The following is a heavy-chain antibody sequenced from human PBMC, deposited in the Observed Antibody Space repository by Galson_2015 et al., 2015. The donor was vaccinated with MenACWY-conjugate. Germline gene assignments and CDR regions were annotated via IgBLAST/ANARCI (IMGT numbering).Heavy chain of an antibody. CDR3: ARDYGGSGSYQYYYYGMDV. V-gene: IGHV3-74*01. Sequence: SLRLSCAASGFTFSSYWMHWVRQAPGKGLVWVSRINSDGSSTSYADSVKGRFTISRDNAKNTLYLQMNSLRAEDTAVYYCARDYGGSGSYQYYYYGMDVWGQGTTVTVSS. J-gene: IGHJ6*02. D-gene: IGHD3-10*01. CDR1: GFTFSSYW. CDR2: INSDGSST.